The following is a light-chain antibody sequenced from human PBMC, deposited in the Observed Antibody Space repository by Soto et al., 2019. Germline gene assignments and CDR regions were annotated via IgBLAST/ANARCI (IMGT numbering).Light chain of an antibody. V-gene: IGLV2-11*01. J-gene: IGLJ3*02. Sequence: QSALTQPRSVAGSPGQSVTISCTGTSRDVGDYNFVSWYQQYPGKAPKLMIYDVTKRPSGVPGRFSGSKSGSTASLTISGLQTDDEADYYCCSYAGSYTWVFGGGTKLTVL. CDR2: DVT. CDR1: SRDVGDYNF. CDR3: CSYAGSYTWV.